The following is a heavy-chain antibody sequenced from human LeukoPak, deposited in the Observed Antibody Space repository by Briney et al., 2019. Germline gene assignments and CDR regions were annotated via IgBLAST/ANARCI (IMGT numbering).Heavy chain of an antibody. J-gene: IGHJ4*02. CDR3: ARDYSGSGNYYLPFEY. Sequence: GGSLRLSCAASGFTFSGYAMSWVRQAPGKGLEWVSAISGSGGNTYYADSVKGRFTISRDNSKNTLYLQMISLRAEDTAVYYCARDYSGSGNYYLPFEYWGQGTLVTVSS. V-gene: IGHV3-23*01. CDR2: ISGSGGNT. D-gene: IGHD3-10*01. CDR1: GFTFSGYA.